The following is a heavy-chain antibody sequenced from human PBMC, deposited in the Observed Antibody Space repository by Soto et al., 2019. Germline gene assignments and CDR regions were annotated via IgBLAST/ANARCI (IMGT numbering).Heavy chain of an antibody. CDR1: GYSFTSYW. CDR2: IYPGDSDT. V-gene: IGHV5-51*01. CDR3: ARQTTVTPYYYYGMDV. D-gene: IGHD4-17*01. Sequence: GESLKISCKGSGYSFTSYWIGWVRQMPGKGLEWMGIIYPGDSDTRYSPSFQGQVTISADKSISTAYLQWSSLKASDTAMCYCARQTTVTPYYYYGMDVWGQGTTVTVSS. J-gene: IGHJ6*02.